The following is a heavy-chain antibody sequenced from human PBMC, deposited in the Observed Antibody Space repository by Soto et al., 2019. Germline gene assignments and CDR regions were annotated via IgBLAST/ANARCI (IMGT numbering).Heavy chain of an antibody. CDR2: IIPIFGTA. J-gene: IGHJ4*02. V-gene: IGHV1-69*01. CDR3: ARGRSIADCAGVDY. CDR1: GGTFSIYA. D-gene: IGHD6-6*01. Sequence: VSCKASGGTFSIYAISWVRQAPGQGLEWMGGIIPIFGTANYAQKFQGRVTITADESTSTAYMELSSLRSEDTAVYYCARGRSIADCAGVDYWGQGTLVTVSS.